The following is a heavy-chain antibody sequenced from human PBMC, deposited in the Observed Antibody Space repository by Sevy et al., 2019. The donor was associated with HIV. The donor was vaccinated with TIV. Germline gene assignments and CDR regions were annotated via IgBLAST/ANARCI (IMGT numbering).Heavy chain of an antibody. Sequence: ASVKVSCKVSGSTLSQMAMHWVRQAPGKGLEWMATFDPEDAETIYTQKLLGRVTMTEDTSRDTAYMELSNLRSEDTAVYYCATTKDYYESSGEPFDYWGQGTLVTVSS. D-gene: IGHD3-22*01. J-gene: IGHJ4*02. CDR2: FDPEDAET. CDR3: ATTKDYYESSGEPFDY. V-gene: IGHV1-24*01. CDR1: GSTLSQMA.